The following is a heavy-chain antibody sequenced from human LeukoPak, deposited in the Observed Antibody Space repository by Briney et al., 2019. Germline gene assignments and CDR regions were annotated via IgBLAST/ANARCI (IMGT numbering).Heavy chain of an antibody. CDR3: AKASYYYMDV. CDR2: IKQDGSEK. J-gene: IGHJ6*03. CDR1: GFTFGSYT. V-gene: IGHV3-7*03. Sequence: GGSLRLSCAVSGFTFGSYTMNWVRKAPGMGLEGVADIKQDGSEKYYVDSVKGRFTISRDNAKNTLYLQMNSLRAEDTAVYYCAKASYYYMDVWGKGTTVTVSS.